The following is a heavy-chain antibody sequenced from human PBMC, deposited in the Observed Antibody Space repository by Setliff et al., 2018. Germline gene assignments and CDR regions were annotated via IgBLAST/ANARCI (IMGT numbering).Heavy chain of an antibody. CDR2: ISSDSRTI. CDR3: ARDPVPPWLPLYY. Sequence: GGSLRLSCAASGFTFSRYWLSWVRQAPGRGLEWISFISSDSRTINYADSVKGRFTISRDNAKNSLYLQMNSLRAEDTAVYYCARDPVPPWLPLYYWGQGTLVTVSS. V-gene: IGHV3-48*04. D-gene: IGHD5-12*01. CDR1: GFTFSRYW. J-gene: IGHJ4*02.